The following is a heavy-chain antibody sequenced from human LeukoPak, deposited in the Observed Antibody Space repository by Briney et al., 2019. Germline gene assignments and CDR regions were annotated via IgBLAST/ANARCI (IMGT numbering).Heavy chain of an antibody. CDR3: ARVGVTVAGRAHGANYYYMDV. Sequence: SETLSLTCTVSGGSISSSSYYWGWIRQPPGKGLEWIGSIYYSGSTNYNPSLKSRVTISVDTSKNQFSLKLSSVTAADTAVYYCARVGVTVAGRAHGANYYYMDVWGKGTTVTISS. CDR1: GGSISSSSYY. D-gene: IGHD6-19*01. J-gene: IGHJ6*03. CDR2: IYYSGST. V-gene: IGHV4-39*07.